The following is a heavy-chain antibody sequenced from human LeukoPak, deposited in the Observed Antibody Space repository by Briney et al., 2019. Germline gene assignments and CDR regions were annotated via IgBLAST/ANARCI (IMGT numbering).Heavy chain of an antibody. CDR3: ARGDDYGDYLDDY. J-gene: IGHJ4*02. CDR2: INPSGGGT. V-gene: IGHV1-46*01. Sequence: ASVKVSCKAFGYIFTSYYMHWVRQAPGQGREWVGIINPSGGGTSYAQKFRDRVTMTWDTSASTAYMKLSSLRSEDTAVYYCARGDDYGDYLDDYWGQGTLVTVSS. D-gene: IGHD4-17*01. CDR1: GYIFTSYY.